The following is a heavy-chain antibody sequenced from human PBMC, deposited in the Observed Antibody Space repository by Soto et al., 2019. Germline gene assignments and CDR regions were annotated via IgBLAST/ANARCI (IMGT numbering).Heavy chain of an antibody. Sequence: SETLSLTCTVSGGSISSSSYYWGWIRQPPGKGLEWIGSIYYSGSTYYNPSLKSRVTISVDTSKNQFSLKLSSVTAADTAVYYCARHGVAAAGFSWGQGTLVTVSS. CDR3: ARHGVAAAGFS. CDR1: GGSISSSSYY. J-gene: IGHJ4*02. CDR2: IYYSGST. D-gene: IGHD6-13*01. V-gene: IGHV4-39*01.